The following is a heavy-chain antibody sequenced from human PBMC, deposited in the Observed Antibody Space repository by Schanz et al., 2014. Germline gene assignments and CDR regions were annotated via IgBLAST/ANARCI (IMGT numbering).Heavy chain of an antibody. D-gene: IGHD3-16*01. V-gene: IGHV3-11*01. Sequence: VQLVESGGGLVRPGGSLRLSCAASGLLFSYYYMSGVRQAPGKGLEWVSDISDSGDSTHYADSVKGRFTISRDNAKNSLFLQMNSLSAEDTAVYYCVRLDVHDYWGQGTLVTGSS. CDR2: ISDSGDST. CDR1: GLLFSYYY. J-gene: IGHJ4*02. CDR3: VRLDVHDY.